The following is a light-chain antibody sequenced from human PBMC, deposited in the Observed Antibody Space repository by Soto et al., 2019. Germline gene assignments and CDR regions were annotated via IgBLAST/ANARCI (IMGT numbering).Light chain of an antibody. Sequence: ESVLTQSPGTLSFSPGERGTLSCRASQSVSSSYLAWYQQKPGQAPRLLIYGASSRASGIPDRFSGSGSGTDFTLSISRLEPEDFAVYYCQQYGSSPRTFGQGTKVDIK. CDR1: QSVSSSY. J-gene: IGKJ1*01. CDR3: QQYGSSPRT. V-gene: IGKV3-20*01. CDR2: GAS.